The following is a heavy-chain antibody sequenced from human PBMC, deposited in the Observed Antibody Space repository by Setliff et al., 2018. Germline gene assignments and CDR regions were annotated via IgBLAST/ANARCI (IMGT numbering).Heavy chain of an antibody. CDR2: INHSGIT. Sequence: SETLSLTCAVYGGSLSGYFWTWIRQPPGKGLEWIGEINHSGITNYNPSLKSRVTISVDTSKNQFPLKLSSVTAADTAVYYCARKGYYGSGSYYTNNWYFDLWGRGTLVTVSS. CDR1: GGSLSGYF. D-gene: IGHD3-10*01. J-gene: IGHJ2*01. CDR3: ARKGYYGSGSYYTNNWYFDL. V-gene: IGHV4-34*01.